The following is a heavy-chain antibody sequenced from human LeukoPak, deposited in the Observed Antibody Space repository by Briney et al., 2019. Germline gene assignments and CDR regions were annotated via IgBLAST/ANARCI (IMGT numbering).Heavy chain of an antibody. Sequence: ASVKVSCKASGYIFTDYYMHWVRQAPGQGLEWMGWINPHSGGTKYAQRFQGRVTMTRDTSITTAYMEVSRLRSDDTAVYYCAREGPGSSGWFLDYWGQGTLVSVSS. D-gene: IGHD6-19*01. CDR3: AREGPGSSGWFLDY. V-gene: IGHV1-2*02. CDR2: INPHSGGT. CDR1: GYIFTDYY. J-gene: IGHJ4*02.